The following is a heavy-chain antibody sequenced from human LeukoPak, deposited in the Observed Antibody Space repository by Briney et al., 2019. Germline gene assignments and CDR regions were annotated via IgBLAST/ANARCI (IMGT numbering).Heavy chain of an antibody. CDR2: ISGSGGST. Sequence: GGSLRLSCAASGFTFSSYAMSWVRQAPGKGLEWVSAISGSGGSTYYADSVKGRFTISRDNSKNSLYLQMNSLRAEDTAVYYCERDPPRKGLPAVFDIWGKGTMVTVSS. CDR3: ERDPPRKGLPAVFDI. V-gene: IGHV3-23*01. J-gene: IGHJ3*02. CDR1: GFTFSSYA.